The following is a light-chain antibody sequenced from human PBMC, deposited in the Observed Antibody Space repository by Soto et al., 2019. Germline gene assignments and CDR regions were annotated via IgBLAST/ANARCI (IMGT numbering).Light chain of an antibody. CDR3: QSYDSSLSGWV. Sequence: QSVLTPPPSVSGAPGQRVTISCTGSSSNIGAGYVVHWYQQLPGTAPKLLIYGNSNRPSGVPDRFSGSKSGTSASLAITGLQAEDDADYYCQSYDSSLSGWVFGGGTKRTGL. J-gene: IGLJ3*02. CDR1: SSNIGAGYV. CDR2: GNS. V-gene: IGLV1-40*01.